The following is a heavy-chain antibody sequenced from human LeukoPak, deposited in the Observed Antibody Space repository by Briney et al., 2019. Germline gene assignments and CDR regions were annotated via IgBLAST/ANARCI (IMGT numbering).Heavy chain of an antibody. V-gene: IGHV4-34*01. Sequence: SETLSLTCAVYGGSFSGYYWSWIRQPPGKGLEWIGEINHSGSTNYNPSLKSRVTISVDTSKNQFSLKLSSVTAADTAVHYCARGNRIIHYDYVWGRPVDYWGQGTLVTVSS. CDR2: INHSGST. D-gene: IGHD3-16*01. CDR1: GGSFSGYY. J-gene: IGHJ4*02. CDR3: ARGNRIIHYDYVWGRPVDY.